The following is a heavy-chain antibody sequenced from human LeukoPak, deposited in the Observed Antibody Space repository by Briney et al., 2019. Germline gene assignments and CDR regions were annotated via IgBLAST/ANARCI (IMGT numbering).Heavy chain of an antibody. CDR3: ARDGPLPDYGGSQGDAFDI. CDR1: GDSISSRTSDF. J-gene: IGHJ3*02. D-gene: IGHD4-23*01. CDR2: ISYIGTT. V-gene: IGHV4-39*07. Sequence: SETLSLTCTVSGDSISSRTSDFWGWIRQSPGKGLEWIAEISYIGTTFYNPSLESRVSISLDTSKNQFSLKLSSVTAADAAVYYCARDGPLPDYGGSQGDAFDIWGQGTMVTVSS.